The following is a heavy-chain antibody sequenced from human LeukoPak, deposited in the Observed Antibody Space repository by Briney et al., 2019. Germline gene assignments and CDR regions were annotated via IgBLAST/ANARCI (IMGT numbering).Heavy chain of an antibody. Sequence: ASVKVSCKASGYTFTSYAMHWVRQAPGQRLEWMGWTNAGNGNTKYSQKFQGRVTITRDTSASTAYMELSSLRSEDTAVYYCARDRVVLLWFGELRGGDWFDPWGQGTLVTVSS. D-gene: IGHD3-10*01. CDR3: ARDRVVLLWFGELRGGDWFDP. CDR2: TNAGNGNT. V-gene: IGHV1-3*01. J-gene: IGHJ5*02. CDR1: GYTFTSYA.